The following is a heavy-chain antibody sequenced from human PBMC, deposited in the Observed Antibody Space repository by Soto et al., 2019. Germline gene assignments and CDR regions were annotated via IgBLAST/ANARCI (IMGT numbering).Heavy chain of an antibody. CDR3: ARRRKLGSARGYFYTGV. Sequence: QVQLQESGPGLVKPSETLSLTCAVSGDSISSNYCSWIRQPPGKGPELIGYISYSGYTNYNPSLKARVTISANASNHHFSLGRSSVPAADTAVYYCARRRKLGSARGYFYTGVWGRGTTGSVSS. J-gene: IGHJ6*03. D-gene: IGHD3-10*01. CDR2: ISYSGYT. CDR1: GDSISSNY. V-gene: IGHV4-59*01.